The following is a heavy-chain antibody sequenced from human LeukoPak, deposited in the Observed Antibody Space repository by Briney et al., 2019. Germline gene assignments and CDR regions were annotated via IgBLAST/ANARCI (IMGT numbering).Heavy chain of an antibody. D-gene: IGHD3-22*01. Sequence: PGGSLRLSCAASGFAFGSYWMHWVRQAPGEGLEWISRMNNDGTDIIYADSVKGRFTISRDNAKNTLYLQMNSLRAQDTAVYYCARVGYYDSSGYYAYLQHWGQGTLVTVSS. J-gene: IGHJ1*01. V-gene: IGHV3-74*01. CDR1: GFAFGSYW. CDR3: ARVGYYDSSGYYAYLQH. CDR2: MNNDGTDI.